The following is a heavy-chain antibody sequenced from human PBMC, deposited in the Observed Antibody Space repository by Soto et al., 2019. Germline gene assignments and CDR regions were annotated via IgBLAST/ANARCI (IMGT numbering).Heavy chain of an antibody. Sequence: EVQLVESGGGLVQPGGSLRLSCAASGFTFSGNWMHWVRQAAGKGLVWVSRINMDGSSTNYADSVKGRFTISRDNAKNTLYLEMTSLRVGDTAVYYCARGPRGLYHHDYWGQGALVTVSS. V-gene: IGHV3-74*01. D-gene: IGHD2-2*01. CDR2: INMDGSST. CDR1: GFTFSGNW. CDR3: ARGPRGLYHHDY. J-gene: IGHJ4*02.